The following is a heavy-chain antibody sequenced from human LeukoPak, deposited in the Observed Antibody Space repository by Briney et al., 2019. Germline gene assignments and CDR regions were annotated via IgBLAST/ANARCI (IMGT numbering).Heavy chain of an antibody. CDR3: AKGDGEFAH. J-gene: IGHJ4*02. CDR2: IYPANSDT. CDR1: GYSFSSYW. Sequence: GESLKISCKASGYSFSSYWIGWMRQMPGKGLEWMGVIYPANSDTRYSPSFQGQVTISADKSISTAYLQWSSLRASDTAVYYCAKGDGEFAHWGQGTLVTVSS. V-gene: IGHV5-51*01. D-gene: IGHD3-10*01.